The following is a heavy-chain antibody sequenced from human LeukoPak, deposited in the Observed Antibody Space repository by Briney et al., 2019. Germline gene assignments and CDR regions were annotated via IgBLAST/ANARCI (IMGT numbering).Heavy chain of an antibody. CDR1: GYTFRRYG. CDR2: LSDSDGST. Sequence: PGGSLRFSCAASGYTFRRYGMSWVRHAPGKGLEWVSVLSDSDGSTYYADSVKGRFTISRDNSKNMLYLQMNSLRAEDTAEYYCAKEQRDWNYGVFDYWGQGTQVTVSS. J-gene: IGHJ4*02. CDR3: AKEQRDWNYGVFDY. D-gene: IGHD1-7*01. V-gene: IGHV3-23*01.